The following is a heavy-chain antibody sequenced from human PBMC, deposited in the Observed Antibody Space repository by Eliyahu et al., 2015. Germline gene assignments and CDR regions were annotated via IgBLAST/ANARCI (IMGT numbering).Heavy chain of an antibody. J-gene: IGHJ5*02. V-gene: IGHV4-31*03. Sequence: QVQLQESGPGLVKPSQTLSLTCSXPGXXISRGSYFWSWIRQHPGKGPEWIGDISYSGNTYYNPSLKSRVSMSVDMSENHFSLRLSSVTAADTAVYFCARSLIATPGLHWFDPWGQGALVTVSS. CDR1: GXXISRGSYF. CDR3: ARSLIATPGLHWFDP. CDR2: ISYSGNT.